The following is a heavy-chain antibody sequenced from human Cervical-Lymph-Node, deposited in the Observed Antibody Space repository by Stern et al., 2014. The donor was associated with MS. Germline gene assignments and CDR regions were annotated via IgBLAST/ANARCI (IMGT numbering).Heavy chain of an antibody. CDR2: IFSNDEK. V-gene: IGHV2-26*01. CDR1: GFSLSDAGMG. J-gene: IGHJ6*02. Sequence: ESGPVLVKPTETLTLTCTVSGFSLSDAGMGVSWIRQPPGKALEWLAHIFSNDEKSYNTSLRSRLTISEDTSKNQVVLTMTNMDPVDTATYFCARTYYGTDVWGQGTTVTVSS. CDR3: ARTYYGTDV.